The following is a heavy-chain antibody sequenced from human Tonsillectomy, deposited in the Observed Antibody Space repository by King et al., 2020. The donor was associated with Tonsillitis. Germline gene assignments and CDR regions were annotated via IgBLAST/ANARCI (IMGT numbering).Heavy chain of an antibody. CDR2: ISWNGGNT. CDR1: GVTFGEYG. V-gene: IGHV3-20*04. Sequence: VQLVESGGGVVRPGGSLRLSCAASGVTFGEYGMSWVRQAPGKGLEWVSGISWNGGNTGYADSVKGRFTISRDNAKNSLYLQMNSLRAEDTALYYCARCDAYSSGWYWFDPWGQGTLVTVSS. J-gene: IGHJ5*02. CDR3: ARCDAYSSGWYWFDP. D-gene: IGHD6-19*01.